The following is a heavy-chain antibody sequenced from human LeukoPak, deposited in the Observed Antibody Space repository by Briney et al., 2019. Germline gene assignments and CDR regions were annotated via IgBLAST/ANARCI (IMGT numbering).Heavy chain of an antibody. CDR2: ISGRADRT. V-gene: IGHV3-23*01. Sequence: GGSLRLSCAASGFTFSSYAMSWVRQAPGKGLEWVSAISGRADRTYYADSVKGRFTISRDNAKNTLYLQMNTLRVEDTAVYYCTRDLMDYDVSTGLHHYYMDVWGQGTTVTVSS. D-gene: IGHD3-9*01. J-gene: IGHJ6*02. CDR1: GFTFSSYA. CDR3: TRDLMDYDVSTGLHHYYMDV.